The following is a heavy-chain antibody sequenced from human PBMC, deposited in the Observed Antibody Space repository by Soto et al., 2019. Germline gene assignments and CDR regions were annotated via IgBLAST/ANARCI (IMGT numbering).Heavy chain of an antibody. Sequence: PSETLSLTCAVSGYSIGSGYYSGWIRQPPGKGVEWIGSIYHSGSTYYNPSLKSRVTISVDTSKNQFSLKLSSVTAADTAVYYCARGNRYCSSTSCYTGNFDYWGQGTLVT. D-gene: IGHD2-2*02. CDR1: GYSIGSGYY. J-gene: IGHJ4*02. V-gene: IGHV4-38-2*01. CDR2: IYHSGST. CDR3: ARGNRYCSSTSCYTGNFDY.